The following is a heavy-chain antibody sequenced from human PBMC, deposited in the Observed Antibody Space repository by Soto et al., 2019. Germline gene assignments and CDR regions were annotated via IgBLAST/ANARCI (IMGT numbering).Heavy chain of an antibody. CDR2: ISSNGDST. V-gene: IGHV3-64D*08. J-gene: IGHJ4*02. D-gene: IGHD1-26*01. Sequence: APGKGLEYVSAISSNGDSTFYADSVKGRFTISRDNSKNTLYLQMSSLRAEDTAVYYCVKASGSYYYEYWGQGTLVSVSS. CDR3: VKASGSYYYEY.